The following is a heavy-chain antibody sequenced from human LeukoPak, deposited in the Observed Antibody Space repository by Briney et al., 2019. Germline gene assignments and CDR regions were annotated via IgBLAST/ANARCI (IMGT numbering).Heavy chain of an antibody. J-gene: IGHJ4*02. Sequence: SETLSLTCIVASGSISGQCWSWIRQFPGKAPEWIGSVVDSGPTRYNSSLRGRVSLSVDASQKQFSLRLSSVTAADTAMYYCARGYFGPGYYFDNWGQGALVTVAS. CDR1: SGSISGQC. D-gene: IGHD3-22*01. V-gene: IGHV4-59*11. CDR3: ARGYFGPGYYFDN. CDR2: VVDSGPT.